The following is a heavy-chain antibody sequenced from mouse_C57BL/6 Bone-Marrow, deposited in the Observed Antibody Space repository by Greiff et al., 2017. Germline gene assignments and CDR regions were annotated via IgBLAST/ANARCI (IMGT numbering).Heavy chain of an antibody. J-gene: IGHJ2*01. V-gene: IGHV1-4*01. CDR2: INPSSGYT. CDR3: AYYGSKGY. D-gene: IGHD1-1*01. CDR1: GYTFTSYT. Sequence: QVQLQQSGAELARPGASVKMSCKASGYTFTSYTMHWVKPRPGQGLEWIGYINPSSGYTKYNQKFKDKATLTADKSSSTAYMQLRSLTSEDSAVYYCAYYGSKGYWGQGTTLTVSS.